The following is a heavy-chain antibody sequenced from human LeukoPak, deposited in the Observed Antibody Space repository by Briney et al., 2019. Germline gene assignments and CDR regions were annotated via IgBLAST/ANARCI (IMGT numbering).Heavy chain of an antibody. J-gene: IGHJ4*02. V-gene: IGHV3-7*01. D-gene: IGHD6-13*01. CDR1: GFTFSSYW. CDR2: IKQDGSEK. CDR3: ASSIVADGTSPFDY. Sequence: PGGSLRLSCAASGFTFSSYWMSWVRQAPGKGLEWVANIKQDGSEKYYVDSVKGRITISRDNAKNSLYLQMNSLRAEDTAVYYCASSIVADGTSPFDYWGQGTLVTVSS.